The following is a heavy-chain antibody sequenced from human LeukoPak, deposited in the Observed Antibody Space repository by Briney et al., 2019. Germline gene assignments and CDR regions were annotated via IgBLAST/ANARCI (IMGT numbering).Heavy chain of an antibody. CDR2: INPNSGGT. Sequence: ASVKVSCKASGYTFTGYYMHWVRQAPGQGLEWMGWINPNSGGTNYAQKFQGRVTMTRNTSISTAYMELRSLRSDDTAVYYCARDEYGDFDYWGQGTLVTVSS. CDR1: GYTFTGYY. D-gene: IGHD4-17*01. J-gene: IGHJ4*02. V-gene: IGHV1-2*02. CDR3: ARDEYGDFDY.